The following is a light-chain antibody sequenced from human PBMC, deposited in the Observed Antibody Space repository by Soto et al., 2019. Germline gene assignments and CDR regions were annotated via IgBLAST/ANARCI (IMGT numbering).Light chain of an antibody. V-gene: IGKV3-20*01. Sequence: EIVLTQSPGTLSLSPGERATLSCRASQSVSNNYLAWYQQKPGQAPRLLIYGASSRATGIPDRFSGSGSGTDFTLTINRLEPEDFAVFYCQQYGNSPFTFGPGTKVDVK. J-gene: IGKJ3*01. CDR3: QQYGNSPFT. CDR1: QSVSNNY. CDR2: GAS.